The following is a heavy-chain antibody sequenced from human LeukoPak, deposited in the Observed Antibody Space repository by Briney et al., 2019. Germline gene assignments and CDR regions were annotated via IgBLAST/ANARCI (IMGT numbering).Heavy chain of an antibody. CDR2: ISAYNGNT. Sequence: ASVKVSCKASGYTFTSYGISWVRQAPGQGLEWMGWISAYNGNTNYAQKLQGRVTMTTDTSTSTAYMDLRSLRSDDTAVYYCARVLCSSTSCYLVWFDPWGQGTLVTVSS. V-gene: IGHV1-18*01. J-gene: IGHJ5*02. CDR3: ARVLCSSTSCYLVWFDP. D-gene: IGHD2-2*01. CDR1: GYTFTSYG.